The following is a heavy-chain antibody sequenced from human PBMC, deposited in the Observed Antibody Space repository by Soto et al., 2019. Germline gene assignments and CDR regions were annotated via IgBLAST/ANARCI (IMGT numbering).Heavy chain of an antibody. Sequence: QVQLVQSGAEVKKPGASVRLSCKPSGYTFSTFGITWVRQAPGQGLEWMGWINTDNGDTNYAKNFQGRVTMTTDTSTTTPNMERRGWEYDAPGVYYVARAFTEAGTGEIERWGQGPPLTVSS. CDR1: GYTFSTFG. CDR2: INTDNGDT. J-gene: IGHJ4*02. CDR3: ARAFTEAGTGEIER. V-gene: IGHV1-18*01. D-gene: IGHD3-10*01.